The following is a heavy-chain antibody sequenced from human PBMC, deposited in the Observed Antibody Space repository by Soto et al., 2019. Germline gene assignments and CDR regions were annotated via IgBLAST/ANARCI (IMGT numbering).Heavy chain of an antibody. CDR1: GDSVSSNSAA. CDR2: TYYRSKWYN. Sequence: PSQTLSLTCVISGDSVSSNSAAWNWIRQSPSRGLEWLGRTYYRSKWYNDYAVSVKSRITINPDTSKNQFSLQLNSVTPEDTAVYYCARENFWSGYPYYYYGMDVWGQGTTVTVSS. J-gene: IGHJ6*02. D-gene: IGHD3-3*01. V-gene: IGHV6-1*01. CDR3: ARENFWSGYPYYYYGMDV.